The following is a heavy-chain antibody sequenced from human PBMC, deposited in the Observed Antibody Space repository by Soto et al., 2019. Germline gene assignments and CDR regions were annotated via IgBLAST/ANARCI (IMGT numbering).Heavy chain of an antibody. CDR3: ARSYYDSTGFAVDP. D-gene: IGHD3-22*01. CDR1: GGSVSSGNYY. J-gene: IGHJ5*02. V-gene: IGHV4-61*01. CDR2: MYFGGSF. Sequence: PSETLSLTCTVSGGSVSSGNYYWSWIRQPPGKGLEWIGFMYFGGSFNYXXXXXXXXXXXVXXXKNQFSMKVTSVTASDTAVYYCARSYYDSTGFAVDPWGQGTLVTVSS.